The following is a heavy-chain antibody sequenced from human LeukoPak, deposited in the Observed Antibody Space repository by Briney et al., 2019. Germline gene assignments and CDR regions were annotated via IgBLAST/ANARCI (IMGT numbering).Heavy chain of an antibody. Sequence: SQTLSLTCAISGDSVSSNSAAWNWIRQSPSRGLEWLGRTYYRSDWYNDYAESVKSRITINPDTSKNQFSLHLNSVTPEDTAVYYCARDPVAAAGLGDWFDPWGQGTLVTVSS. CDR3: ARDPVAAAGLGDWFDP. J-gene: IGHJ5*02. D-gene: IGHD6-13*01. CDR2: TYYRSDWYN. V-gene: IGHV6-1*01. CDR1: GDSVSSNSAA.